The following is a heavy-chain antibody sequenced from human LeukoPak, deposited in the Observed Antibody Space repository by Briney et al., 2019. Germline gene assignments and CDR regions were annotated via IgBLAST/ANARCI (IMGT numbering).Heavy chain of an antibody. D-gene: IGHD3-22*01. CDR3: ASGHYYDSSGYRNDAFDI. V-gene: IGHV1-46*01. J-gene: IGHJ3*02. CDR2: TNPSGGST. CDR1: GYTFTSYY. Sequence: ASVRVSCKASGYTFTSYYMHWVRQAPGQGLEWMGITNPSGGSTSYAQKFQGRVTMTRDMSTSTVYMELSSLRSEDTAVYYCASGHYYDSSGYRNDAFDIWGQGTMVTVSS.